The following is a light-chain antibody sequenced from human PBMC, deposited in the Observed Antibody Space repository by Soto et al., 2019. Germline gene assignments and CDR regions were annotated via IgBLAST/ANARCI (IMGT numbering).Light chain of an antibody. V-gene: IGLV1-40*01. J-gene: IGLJ1*01. CDR1: SSNIGTGYE. CDR3: QSYDNRLYYV. CDR2: GNR. Sequence: QSVLTQPPSVSGAPGQSVTISCTGSSSNIGTGYEVQWYQQLPGTVPRLLIFGNRNRTSGVPDRFSGSKSGASAFLAITGLQADDEADYYCQSYDNRLYYVLGSGTKVT.